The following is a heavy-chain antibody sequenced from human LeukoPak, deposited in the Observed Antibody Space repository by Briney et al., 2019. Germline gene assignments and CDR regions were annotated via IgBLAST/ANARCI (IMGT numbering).Heavy chain of an antibody. CDR2: IIPILGTA. Sequence: GSSVTVSCKASGGSFSSYAISWVRQAPGQGLEWMGRIIPILGTANYEQKFQDRVTITTDESTSTAYMELSSLRSEDTAVYYCARILHRARPHAFDIWGQGTMVTVSS. CDR1: GGSFSSYA. CDR3: ARILHRARPHAFDI. J-gene: IGHJ3*02. V-gene: IGHV1-69*11.